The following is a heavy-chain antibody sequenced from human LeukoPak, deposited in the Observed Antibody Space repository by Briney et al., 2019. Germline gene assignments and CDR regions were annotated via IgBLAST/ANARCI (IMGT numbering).Heavy chain of an antibody. V-gene: IGHV3-21*06. CDR2: ISATSKYE. J-gene: IGHJ4*02. CDR1: GFGFSSYS. Sequence: GGSLRLSCAASGFGFSSYSTNWVRQAPGKGLEWVSVISATSKYEYYADSVKGRFTISRDNAKNSLYLQMNSLRAEDTAVYYCAKDLGSLNYWGQGTLVTVSS. D-gene: IGHD6-13*01. CDR3: AKDLGSLNY.